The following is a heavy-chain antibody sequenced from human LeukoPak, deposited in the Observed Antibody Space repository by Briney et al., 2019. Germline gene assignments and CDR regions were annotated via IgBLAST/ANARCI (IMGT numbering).Heavy chain of an antibody. V-gene: IGHV3-48*01. J-gene: IGHJ4*02. CDR2: ISSSSSTI. CDR1: GFTFSSYS. CDR3: AIGRGTYDFWSGTPDY. D-gene: IGHD3-3*01. Sequence: GGSLRLSCAASGFTFSSYSMNWVRQAPGKGLEWVSYISSSSSTIYYADSVKGRFTISRDNAKNSLYLQMNSLRAGDTAVYYCAIGRGTYDFWSGTPDYWGQGTLVTVSS.